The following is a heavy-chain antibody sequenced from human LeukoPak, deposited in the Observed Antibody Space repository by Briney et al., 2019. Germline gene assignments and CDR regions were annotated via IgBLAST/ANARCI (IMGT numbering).Heavy chain of an antibody. CDR1: GGSLSSYY. Sequence: SETLSLTCTVSGGSLSSYYWSWIRHPQGKGLEWVGHIYFSGSTNYNASLQSRVTISVDTSKSQSSLNLKSVTAADTAVYYCARRGGVDYWGQGTLVTVSS. CDR2: IYFSGST. J-gene: IGHJ4*02. CDR3: ARRGGVDY. V-gene: IGHV4-59*01. D-gene: IGHD3-10*01.